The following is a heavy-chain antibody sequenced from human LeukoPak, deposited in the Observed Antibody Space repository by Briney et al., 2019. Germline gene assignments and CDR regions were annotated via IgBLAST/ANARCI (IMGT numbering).Heavy chain of an antibody. Sequence: PGGSLRLSCAASGFTFTDVYMSWIRQSPGKGLEWVSAISVSGNTYHADSVKGRFTISRDSSKNTLYLQMNRLRAEDAAVYYCAKAPVTTCSGAYCYPFDYWGQGTLVTVSS. V-gene: IGHV3-23*01. J-gene: IGHJ4*02. CDR2: ISVSGNT. CDR3: AKAPVTTCSGAYCYPFDY. CDR1: GFTFTDVY. D-gene: IGHD2-21*01.